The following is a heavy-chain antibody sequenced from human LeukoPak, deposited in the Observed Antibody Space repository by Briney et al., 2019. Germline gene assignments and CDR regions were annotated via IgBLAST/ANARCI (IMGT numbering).Heavy chain of an antibody. CDR2: INPNSGGR. Sequence: GASVKVSCKASGHTFTGNYMHWGRQAPGQGLEWMGWINPNSGGRNYAQKFQGRVTMTRDTSISTPYKELSRLRSDDTAVYYCGRDRIWVMDVWGQGTTVTVSS. CDR3: GRDRIWVMDV. V-gene: IGHV1-2*02. CDR1: GHTFTGNY. J-gene: IGHJ6*02. D-gene: IGHD7-27*01.